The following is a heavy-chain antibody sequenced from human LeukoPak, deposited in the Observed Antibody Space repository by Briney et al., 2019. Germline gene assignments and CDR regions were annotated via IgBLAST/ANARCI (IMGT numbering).Heavy chain of an antibody. CDR1: GFTFSSYW. D-gene: IGHD1-14*01. CDR2: ISGSGGSA. V-gene: IGHV3-21*01. J-gene: IGHJ4*02. Sequence: GGSLRLSCAASGFTFSSYWMHWVRQAPGKGLEWVSAISGSGGSAYYADSVKGRFTISRDNAKNSLYLQMNSLRAEDTAVYYCARNPVTGFDYWGQGTLVTVSS. CDR3: ARNPVTGFDY.